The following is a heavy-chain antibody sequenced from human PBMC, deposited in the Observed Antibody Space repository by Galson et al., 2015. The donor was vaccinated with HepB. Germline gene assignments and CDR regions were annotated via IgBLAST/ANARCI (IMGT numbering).Heavy chain of an antibody. J-gene: IGHJ4*02. CDR1: IYTSPGDG. CDR3: ARRGNPYLDL. Sequence: SVKVSCKASIYTSPGDGFSWVRQAPGQGLEWMGWINIYSGITNYAEKVQDRVTMTADTSTSTAYLELRSLRSDDTAVYFCARRGNPYLDLWGPGTLVTVSS. CDR2: INIYSGIT. D-gene: IGHD1-14*01. V-gene: IGHV1-18*04.